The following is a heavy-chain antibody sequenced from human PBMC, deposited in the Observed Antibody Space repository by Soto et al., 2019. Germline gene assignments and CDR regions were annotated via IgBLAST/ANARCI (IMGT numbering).Heavy chain of an antibody. Sequence: EVQLLKSGGGLVLPGGWLRLSCAASGFTFNNYAMTWVRQAPGKGLEWVSTISGSDGSTYYADSVKGRLTISRDNSKNALYLQMSSLRAEDTALYYCVKDWTCDTCPCMDVWGQGTTVTVSS. D-gene: IGHD3-3*01. J-gene: IGHJ6*01. V-gene: IGHV3-23*01. CDR1: GFTFNNYA. CDR2: ISGSDGST. CDR3: VKDWTCDTCPCMDV.